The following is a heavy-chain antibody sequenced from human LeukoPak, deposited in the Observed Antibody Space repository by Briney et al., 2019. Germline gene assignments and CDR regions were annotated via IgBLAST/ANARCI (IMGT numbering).Heavy chain of an antibody. D-gene: IGHD5-18*01. CDR2: ISSSSSTI. Sequence: GGSLILSRVASGFTFSSYNINWVRQAPGKGLEWVSYISSSSSTIHYADSVKGRFTISRDNAKNSLYLQMNSLRDEDTAVYYCARAVSGYIYGYGYWGQGTLVTVSS. V-gene: IGHV3-48*02. CDR3: ARAVSGYIYGYGY. CDR1: GFTFSSYN. J-gene: IGHJ4*02.